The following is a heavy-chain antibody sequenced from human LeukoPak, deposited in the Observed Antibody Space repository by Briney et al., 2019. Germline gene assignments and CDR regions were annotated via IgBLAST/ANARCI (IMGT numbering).Heavy chain of an antibody. J-gene: IGHJ5*02. V-gene: IGHV4-59*10. CDR1: GGSFSGYY. CDR2: IFTTGPG. Sequence: SETLSLTCAVYGGSFSGYYWTWIRQPAGKGLEWIGHIFTTGPGSYNPSLRSRVTISRDTSKNEFSLRLNSVTAADTAVYYCAGSWNAERSFDPWGQGTLVTVSS. D-gene: IGHD1-1*01. CDR3: AGSWNAERSFDP.